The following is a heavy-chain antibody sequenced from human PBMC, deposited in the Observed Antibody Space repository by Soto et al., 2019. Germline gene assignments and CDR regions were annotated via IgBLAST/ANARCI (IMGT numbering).Heavy chain of an antibody. CDR1: GFTFSNCA. D-gene: IGHD6-19*01. Sequence: QPGGSLRLSCAASGFTFSNCAMHWVRQAPGLGLEWVAVIAYDGSNKYYADSVKGRFTISRDNSNNTLFLQVNSLRAEDTAVYYSAKDRGSGLYYYYGMDVWGQGTTVTVSS. CDR2: IAYDGSNK. J-gene: IGHJ6*02. V-gene: IGHV3-30*18. CDR3: AKDRGSGLYYYYGMDV.